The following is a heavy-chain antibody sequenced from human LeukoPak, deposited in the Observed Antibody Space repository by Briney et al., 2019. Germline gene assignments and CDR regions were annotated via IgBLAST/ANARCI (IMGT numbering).Heavy chain of an antibody. Sequence: SETLSLTCTVSGGSISSYYWSWIRQPPGKGLEWIGYIYYSGSTNYNPSLKSRVTISVDTSKNQFSLKLSSVTAADTAVYYCARDGGSYGAVDYWGRGTLVTVSS. V-gene: IGHV4-59*01. D-gene: IGHD4-17*01. CDR1: GGSISSYY. CDR2: IYYSGST. J-gene: IGHJ4*02. CDR3: ARDGGSYGAVDY.